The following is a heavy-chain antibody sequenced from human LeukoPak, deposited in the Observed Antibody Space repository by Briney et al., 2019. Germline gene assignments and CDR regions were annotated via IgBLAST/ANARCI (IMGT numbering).Heavy chain of an antibody. D-gene: IGHD4-23*01. CDR3: AKDRSGYGGNFDY. CDR2: ISSSGDTI. J-gene: IGHJ4*02. CDR1: GFTFSDYY. V-gene: IGHV3-11*01. Sequence: GGSLRLSCAASGFTFSDYYMSWIRQAPGKGLEWVSYISSSGDTIYYADSVKGRFTISRDNAKNSLYLQMNSLRAEDTALYYCAKDRSGYGGNFDYWGQGTLVTVSS.